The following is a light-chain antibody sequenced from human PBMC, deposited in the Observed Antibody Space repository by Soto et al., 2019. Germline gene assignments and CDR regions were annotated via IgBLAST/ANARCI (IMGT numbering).Light chain of an antibody. CDR3: QKYDTAPLT. J-gene: IGKJ4*01. CDR2: GAS. Sequence: DIQVTQSPSSLSASLGDRVSITFRASRDISNYLAWYQQKPGQVPRLLISGASTLHSGVPSRFSGSGSGTDFTLTITSLQPEDIATYVCQKYDTAPLTFGGGTKVEI. CDR1: RDISNY. V-gene: IGKV1-27*01.